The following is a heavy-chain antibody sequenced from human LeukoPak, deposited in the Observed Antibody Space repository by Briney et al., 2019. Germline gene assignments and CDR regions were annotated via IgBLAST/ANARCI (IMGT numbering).Heavy chain of an antibody. V-gene: IGHV4-59*08. CDR2: IYYSGST. CDR1: GGSISSYH. D-gene: IGHD5-24*01. J-gene: IGHJ4*02. Sequence: SETLSLTCTVSGGSISSYHWSWIRQPPGKGLEWIGYIYYSGSTNYNPSLKSRVTISVDTSKNQFSLKLSSVTAADTAVYYCASHRDGYNSFDYWGQGTLVTVSS. CDR3: ASHRDGYNSFDY.